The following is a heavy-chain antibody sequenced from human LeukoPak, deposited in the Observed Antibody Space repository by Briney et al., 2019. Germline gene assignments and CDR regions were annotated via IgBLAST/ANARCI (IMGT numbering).Heavy chain of an antibody. CDR3: ARDLDDGYSSSHWFDP. CDR1: GGTFSSYA. D-gene: IGHD6-6*01. Sequence: SVKVSCKASGGTFSSYAISWVRQAPGQGLEWMGGIIPIFGTANYAQKFQGRVTITTDESTSTAYMELSSLRSEDTTVYYCARDLDDGYSSSHWFDPWGQGTLVTVSS. CDR2: IIPIFGTA. J-gene: IGHJ5*02. V-gene: IGHV1-69*05.